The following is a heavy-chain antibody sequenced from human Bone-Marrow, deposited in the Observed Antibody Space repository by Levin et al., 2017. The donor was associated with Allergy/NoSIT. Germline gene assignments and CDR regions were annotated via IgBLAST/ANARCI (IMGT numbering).Heavy chain of an antibody. D-gene: IGHD6-19*01. J-gene: IGHJ5*01. CDR3: AGSSGWSPVLLDS. V-gene: IGHV4-59*03. CDR2: IYYSGST. CDR1: GGSISSYY. Sequence: SQTLSLTCSVSGGSISSYYWSWIRQPPGKGLEWIGYIYYSGSTHYNSSLEGRVTISLDTSKKVVSLRMRYVTAADTATYYCAGSSGWSPVLLDSWGQGALVTVSS.